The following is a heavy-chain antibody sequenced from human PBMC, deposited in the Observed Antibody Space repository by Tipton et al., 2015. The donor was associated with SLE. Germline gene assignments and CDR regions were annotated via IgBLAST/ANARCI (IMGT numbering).Heavy chain of an antibody. Sequence: TLSLTCIVSGGSMTNYYWSWIRQPPGKGLEWIGYVHYSGSTNYNPSLQSRVTVPVDTSKNHFSLTLSSVTAAGTAVYYCARHMRYNWNYFDNWGQGSLVIVSS. J-gene: IGHJ4*02. D-gene: IGHD1-20*01. CDR2: VHYSGST. CDR3: ARHMRYNWNYFDN. V-gene: IGHV4-59*08. CDR1: GGSMTNYY.